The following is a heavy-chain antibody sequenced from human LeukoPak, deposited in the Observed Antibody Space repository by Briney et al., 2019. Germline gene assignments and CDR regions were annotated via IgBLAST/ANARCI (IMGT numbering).Heavy chain of an antibody. J-gene: IGHJ4*02. CDR3: ARAGLSMVRGVIFDY. CDR1: GYSISSGYY. Sequence: SETLTLTCAVSGYSISSGYYWGWLRQPPGKGLEWIGSIYHSGSTYCNPSLKSRVTISVDTSKNQFSVKISSVTAADTGVYYCARAGLSMVRGVIFDYWGEGTLVTVSS. V-gene: IGHV4-38-2*01. D-gene: IGHD3-10*01. CDR2: IYHSGST.